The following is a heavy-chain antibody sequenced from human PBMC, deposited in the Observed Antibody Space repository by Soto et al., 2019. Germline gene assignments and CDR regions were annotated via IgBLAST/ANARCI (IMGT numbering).Heavy chain of an antibody. V-gene: IGHV4-34*01. CDR1: GGSFSGYY. J-gene: IGHJ4*02. CDR2: INHSGST. D-gene: IGHD2-2*01. CDR3: ARRVPAAYFDY. Sequence: SETLSLTCAVYGGSFSGYYWSWIRQPPGKGLEWIGEINHSGSTYYNPSLKSRVTISVDTSKNQFSLKLSSVTAADTAVYYCARRVPAAYFDYWGQGTLVTVSS.